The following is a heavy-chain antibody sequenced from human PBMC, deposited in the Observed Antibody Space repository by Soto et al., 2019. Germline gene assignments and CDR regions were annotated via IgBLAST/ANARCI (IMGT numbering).Heavy chain of an antibody. CDR1: GGSFTSYS. J-gene: IGHJ6*03. V-gene: IGHV1-69*02. D-gene: IGHD2-21*01. Sequence: QVQLVQSGAELKKPGSSVKVSCEASGGSFTSYSFTWVRQAPGQGLEWMGRIIPIQGKANYALKLQDRVTITADRSTRTVYMELTSLRPEDTAVYFFAKSLLFVDHGYMDVWGKGTTVTVSS. CDR3: AKSLLFVDHGYMDV. CDR2: IIPIQGKA.